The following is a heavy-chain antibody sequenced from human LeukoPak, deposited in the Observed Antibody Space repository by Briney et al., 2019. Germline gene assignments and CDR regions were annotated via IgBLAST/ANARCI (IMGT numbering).Heavy chain of an antibody. Sequence: SSVTVSCKASGGTFSSYTISWVRQAPGQGLEWMGRIIPILGIANYAQKFQGRVTITADKSTSTAYMELSSLRSEDTAVYYCARDRRDGYNYLMAFDYWGQGTLVTVSS. CDR3: ARDRRDGYNYLMAFDY. D-gene: IGHD5-24*01. V-gene: IGHV1-69*04. CDR1: GGTFSSYT. CDR2: IIPILGIA. J-gene: IGHJ4*02.